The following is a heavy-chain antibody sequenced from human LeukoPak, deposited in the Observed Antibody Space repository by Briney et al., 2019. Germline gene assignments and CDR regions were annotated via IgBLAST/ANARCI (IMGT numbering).Heavy chain of an antibody. CDR2: IIPIFGTA. V-gene: IGHV1-69*05. Sequence: GASVKVSCKASGGIFSSYAISWVRQAPGQGLEWMGGIIPIFGTANYAQKFQGRVTITTDESTSTAYMELSSLRSEDTAVYYCARSAITIFGVANWYFDLWGRGTLVTVSS. CDR1: GGIFSSYA. CDR3: ARSAITIFGVANWYFDL. J-gene: IGHJ2*01. D-gene: IGHD3-3*01.